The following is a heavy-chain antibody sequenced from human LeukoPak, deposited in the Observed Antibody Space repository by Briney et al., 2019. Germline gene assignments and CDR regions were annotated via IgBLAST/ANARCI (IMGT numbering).Heavy chain of an antibody. CDR3: AKDRGSGYSPSDIDY. J-gene: IGHJ4*02. CDR1: GFTFSSYS. V-gene: IGHV3-48*01. Sequence: GGSLRLSCAASGFTFSSYSMNWVRQAPGKGLEWVSYISSSSSTIYYADSVKGRFTISRDNAKNSLYLQMNSLRAEDTAVYYCAKDRGSGYSPSDIDYWGQGTLVTVSS. D-gene: IGHD3-22*01. CDR2: ISSSSSTI.